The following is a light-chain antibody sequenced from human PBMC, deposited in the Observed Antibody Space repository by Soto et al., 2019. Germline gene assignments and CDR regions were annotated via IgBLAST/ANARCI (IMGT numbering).Light chain of an antibody. CDR2: WAS. Sequence: DIVMTQSPDSLAVSLGERATINCKSSQSVLYSSNNKNYLAWYQQKPGQPPKLLIYWASTRESGVPDRFSGSGSGTDITLTISSLQAEDVAVYYCQQYYSLWTFGQGTKVEIK. CDR1: QSVLYSSNNKNY. V-gene: IGKV4-1*01. CDR3: QQYYSLWT. J-gene: IGKJ1*01.